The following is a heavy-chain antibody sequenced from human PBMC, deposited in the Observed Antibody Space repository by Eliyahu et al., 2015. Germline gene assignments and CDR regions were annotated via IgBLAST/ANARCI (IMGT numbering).Heavy chain of an antibody. J-gene: IGHJ4*02. Sequence: QVQLVESGGGLVKPGGSLRLXCPASGXXFSAYYLSWXRQAPGKGXGWVXYIXSSGSTIYYXXSVRGRFTISRDNAKNSLYLQMNNLRAEDTAVYYCARWGVGFSGYDYSFLLDYWGQGTLVTVSS. D-gene: IGHD5-12*01. V-gene: IGHV3-11*01. CDR2: IXSSGSTI. CDR1: GXXFSAYY. CDR3: ARWGVGFSGYDYSFLLDY.